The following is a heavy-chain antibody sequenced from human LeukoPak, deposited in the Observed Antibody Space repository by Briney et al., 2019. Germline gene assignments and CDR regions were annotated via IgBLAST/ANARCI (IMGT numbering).Heavy chain of an antibody. V-gene: IGHV4-39*01. CDR3: ARVLWFGELRFDP. CDR2: IYYSGST. CDR1: AGSISSNSYY. J-gene: IGHJ5*02. D-gene: IGHD3-10*01. Sequence: KASETLSLTCTVSAGSISSNSYYWGWIRQPPGKGLQWIGSIYYSGSTYYNPSLESRVTISVDTSKNQFSLKLSSVTAADTAVYYCARVLWFGELRFDPWGQGTLVTVSS.